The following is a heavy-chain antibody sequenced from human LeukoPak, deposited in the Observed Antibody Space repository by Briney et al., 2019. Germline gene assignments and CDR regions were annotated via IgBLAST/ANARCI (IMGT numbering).Heavy chain of an antibody. J-gene: IGHJ6*02. D-gene: IGHD6-13*01. Sequence: GASVKVSCKASGYTFTSYAMIWVRQAPGQGLEWMGWINTNTGNPTYAQGFTGRFVFSLDTSVSTAYLQISSLKAEDTAVYYCASLSIAAAGIDYYYYYGMDVWGQGTTVTVSS. CDR2: INTNTGNP. V-gene: IGHV7-4-1*02. CDR3: ASLSIAAAGIDYYYYYGMDV. CDR1: GYTFTSYA.